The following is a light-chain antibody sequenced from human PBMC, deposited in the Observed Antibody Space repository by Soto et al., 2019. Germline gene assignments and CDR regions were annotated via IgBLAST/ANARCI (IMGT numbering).Light chain of an antibody. CDR2: LAT. J-gene: IGKJ5*01. CDR1: QSVSSSY. V-gene: IGKV3-20*01. CDR3: QQDGKSPLT. Sequence: EIVLSQTPATRSVSPGETPPLSCRVRQSVSSSYLAWYQQKPGQAPRLLIYLATSRATGVPDRFTGSGSGTDFTLTISRLEAEDFAVYYCQQDGKSPLTFGRGTQVDI.